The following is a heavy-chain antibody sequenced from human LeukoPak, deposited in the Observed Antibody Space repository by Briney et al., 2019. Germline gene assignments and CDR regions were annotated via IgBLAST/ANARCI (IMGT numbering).Heavy chain of an antibody. D-gene: IGHD1-7*01. J-gene: IGHJ4*02. CDR2: INPNSGGT. CDR1: GYTFTGYY. V-gene: IGHV1-2*02. Sequence: ASVKVSCKASGYTFTGYYMHWVRQAPGQGLEWMGWINPNSGGTNYAQKFQGRVTMTRDTSKNQFSLKLSSVTAADTAVYYCARDVWNYIWGQGTLVTVSS. CDR3: ARDVWNYI.